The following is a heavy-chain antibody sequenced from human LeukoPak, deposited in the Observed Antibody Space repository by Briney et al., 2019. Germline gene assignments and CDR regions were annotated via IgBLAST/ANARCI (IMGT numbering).Heavy chain of an antibody. Sequence: ASLKVSCNVSGYTLTDFSMNWVRQAPGKALEWRGGFNLEDAEPIYAPHFRGRVTVTEDTSTDTAYMELSSLRSEDTAVYFCATLDSYYDNSGRPLIPAWGQGTLVTVSS. J-gene: IGHJ5*02. V-gene: IGHV1-24*01. D-gene: IGHD3-22*01. CDR3: ATLDSYYDNSGRPLIPA. CDR2: FNLEDAEP. CDR1: GYTLTDFS.